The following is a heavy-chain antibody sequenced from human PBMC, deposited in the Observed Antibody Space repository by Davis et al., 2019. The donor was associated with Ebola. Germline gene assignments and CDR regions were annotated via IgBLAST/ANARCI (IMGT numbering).Heavy chain of an antibody. CDR3: ARDVYFDRLLSEPFDL. Sequence: PGGSLRLSCAASGFTFSSYWMSWVRPAPGKGLEWVANIKQAGSEKYYVDSVKGRFTISRDNAKKSLYLQMNSLRCEDTAVFYCARDVYFDRLLSEPFDLWGQGTMVTVSS. CDR1: GFTFSSYW. D-gene: IGHD3-9*01. J-gene: IGHJ3*01. CDR2: IKQAGSEK. V-gene: IGHV3-7*01.